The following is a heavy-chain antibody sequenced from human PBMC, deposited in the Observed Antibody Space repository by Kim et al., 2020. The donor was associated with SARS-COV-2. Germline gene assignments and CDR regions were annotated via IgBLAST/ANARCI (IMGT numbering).Heavy chain of an antibody. CDR2: IYTSGST. Sequence: SETLSLTCTVSGGSISSYYWSWIRQPAGKGLEWIGRIYTSGSTNYNPSLKSRVTMSVDTSKNQFSLKLSSVTAADTAVYYCARGSMVRGVIYGMDVWGQGTTVTVSS. CDR1: GGSISSYY. CDR3: ARGSMVRGVIYGMDV. V-gene: IGHV4-4*07. J-gene: IGHJ6*02. D-gene: IGHD3-10*01.